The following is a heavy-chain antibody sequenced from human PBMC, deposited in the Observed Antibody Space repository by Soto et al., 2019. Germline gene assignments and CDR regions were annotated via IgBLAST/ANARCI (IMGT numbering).Heavy chain of an antibody. CDR1: GFTFSSYG. D-gene: IGHD5-18*01. Sequence: PGGSLRLSCAASGFTFSSYGMHWVRQAPGKGLEWVSYISSSSSTIYYADSVKGRFTISRDNAKNSLYLQMNSLRDEDTAVYYCARDRAVDTAMVTSDYWGQGTLVTVSS. J-gene: IGHJ4*02. V-gene: IGHV3-48*02. CDR2: ISSSSSTI. CDR3: ARDRAVDTAMVTSDY.